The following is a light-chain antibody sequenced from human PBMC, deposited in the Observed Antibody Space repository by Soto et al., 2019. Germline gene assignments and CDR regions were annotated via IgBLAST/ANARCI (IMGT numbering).Light chain of an antibody. J-gene: IGKJ5*01. Sequence: EIVLTQSPGTLSLSPGERATLSCRASQSVSSNYLAWYQQIPGQAPRLLIYGVSSRAAGIPDRFSGSGSGTDFNLTINRLEPEDVAVYYCQQYHNTPITFGQGTRLENK. V-gene: IGKV3-20*01. CDR1: QSVSSNY. CDR2: GVS. CDR3: QQYHNTPIT.